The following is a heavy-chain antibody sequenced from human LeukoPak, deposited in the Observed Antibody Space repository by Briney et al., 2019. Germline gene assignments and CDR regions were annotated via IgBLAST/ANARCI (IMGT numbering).Heavy chain of an antibody. Sequence: ASVKVSCKASGYTFTGYYMHWVQQAPGQGLEWMGWINPNSGGTNYAQKFQGRVTMTRDTSISTAYMELSRLRSDDTAVYYCARDVGYSSSWYYFDYWGQGTLVTVSS. CDR2: INPNSGGT. CDR3: ARDVGYSSSWYYFDY. CDR1: GYTFTGYY. D-gene: IGHD6-13*01. V-gene: IGHV1-2*02. J-gene: IGHJ4*02.